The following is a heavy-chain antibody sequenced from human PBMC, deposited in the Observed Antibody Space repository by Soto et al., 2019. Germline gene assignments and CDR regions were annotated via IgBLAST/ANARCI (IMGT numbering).Heavy chain of an antibody. CDR1: GFTVSSNY. CDR2: IYSGGST. D-gene: IGHD2-15*01. V-gene: IGHV3-66*01. J-gene: IGHJ4*02. CDR3: ARDPEGYCSGGSCHPGYYFDY. Sequence: GGSLRLSCAASGFTVSSNYMSWVRQAPGKGLEWVSVIYSGGSTYYADSVKGRFTTSRDNSKNTLYLQMNSLRAEDTAVYYCARDPEGYCSGGSCHPGYYFDYWGQGTLVTVSS.